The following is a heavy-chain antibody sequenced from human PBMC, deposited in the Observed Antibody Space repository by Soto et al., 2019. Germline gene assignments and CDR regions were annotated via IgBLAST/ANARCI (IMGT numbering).Heavy chain of an antibody. J-gene: IGHJ4*02. CDR3: ARGLGGSYHMGDY. V-gene: IGHV1-2*04. CDR1: GYTFTGYY. Sequence: QVQLVQSGAEVKKPGASVKVSCKASGYTFTGYYMHWVRQAPGQGLEWMGWINPNSGGTNYAQKFQGWVTMTRDPSISTAYMELSWLRSDDTAVYYCARGLGGSYHMGDYWGQGTLVTVSS. D-gene: IGHD1-26*01. CDR2: INPNSGGT.